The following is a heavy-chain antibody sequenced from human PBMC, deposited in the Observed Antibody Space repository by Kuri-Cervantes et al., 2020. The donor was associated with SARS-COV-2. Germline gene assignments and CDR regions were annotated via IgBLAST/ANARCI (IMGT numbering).Heavy chain of an antibody. Sequence: SETLSLTCAVYGGSFSGYYWSWIRQPPGKGLEWIGEINHSGSTNYNPSLKSRVTVSVDTSKNQFSLKLSSVTAADTAVYYCARGIVGATGEHYFDYWGQGTLVTVSS. CDR3: ARGIVGATGEHYFDY. D-gene: IGHD1-26*01. CDR2: INHSGST. V-gene: IGHV4-34*01. J-gene: IGHJ4*02. CDR1: GGSFSGYY.